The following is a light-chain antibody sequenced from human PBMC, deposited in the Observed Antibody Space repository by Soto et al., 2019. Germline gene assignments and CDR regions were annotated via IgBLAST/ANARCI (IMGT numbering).Light chain of an antibody. CDR2: KAS. CDR1: QSISSW. CDR3: QQYNSYSRT. J-gene: IGKJ1*01. V-gene: IGKV1-5*03. Sequence: DIQMTQSPSTLSASVGDRVTITCRASQSISSWLAWYQQKPGKAPKLLIYKASSLESGVPSRFSGSGSGTESTLTISSLQPDDFATCYCQQYNSYSRTFGQGTKVDIK.